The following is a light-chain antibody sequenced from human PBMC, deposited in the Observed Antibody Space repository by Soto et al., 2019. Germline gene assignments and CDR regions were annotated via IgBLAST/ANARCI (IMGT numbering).Light chain of an antibody. J-gene: IGLJ2*01. CDR1: NNGSKR. CDR3: QVWDSSSDHPVV. Sequence: SSELTQPPSVSVAPGQTASITCGGNNNGSKRVHWYQQKPGQAPVLVVYDDSDRPSGTPERFSGANSGNTATLTIGSVEAGDEAAYYCQVWDSSSDHPVVFGGGTKLTVL. V-gene: IGLV3-21*02. CDR2: DDS.